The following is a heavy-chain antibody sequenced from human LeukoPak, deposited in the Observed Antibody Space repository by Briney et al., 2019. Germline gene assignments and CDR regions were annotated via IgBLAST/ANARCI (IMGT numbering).Heavy chain of an antibody. Sequence: PSETLSLTCTVSGGSISSYYWSWIRQPAGKGLQWIVRINTSGSTNYNPSLKSRVTISVDKSKNQFSLKLSSVTAADTAVYYCAGRKYYYDSSGYCPGGINYYYYMDVWGRGATVIVSS. D-gene: IGHD3-22*01. J-gene: IGHJ6*03. CDR3: AGRKYYYDSSGYCPGGINYYYYMDV. V-gene: IGHV4-4*07. CDR2: INTSGST. CDR1: GGSISSYY.